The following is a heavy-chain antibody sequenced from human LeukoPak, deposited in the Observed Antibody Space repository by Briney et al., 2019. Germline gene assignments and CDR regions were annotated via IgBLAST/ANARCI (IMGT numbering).Heavy chain of an antibody. J-gene: IGHJ4*02. V-gene: IGHV5-51*01. CDR3: ARRFGRTTDY. Sequence: GESPKISCKGSGYTFNNYWIAWVRQMPGKGLEWMGTIYPGDSDTRYRSSFQGQVTISADKSISAAYLRWSSLKASDTAMYYCARRFGRTTDYWGQGTLVTVAS. CDR1: GYTFNNYW. CDR2: IYPGDSDT. D-gene: IGHD1-1*01.